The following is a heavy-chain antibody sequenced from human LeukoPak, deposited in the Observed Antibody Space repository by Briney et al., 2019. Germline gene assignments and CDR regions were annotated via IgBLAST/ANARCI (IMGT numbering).Heavy chain of an antibody. CDR1: GITLSNFA. CDR2: MSGSGDGT. Sequence: GGSLRLSCAVSGITLSNFAMSWVRQASGKGLEWVSAMSGSGDGTYYADSVKGRFTISRDNSKNTLYLQMNSLRAEDTAVYYCAKMMGQRLYDYCMDVWGKGTTVTVSS. D-gene: IGHD3-16*01. V-gene: IGHV3-23*01. J-gene: IGHJ6*03. CDR3: AKMMGQRLYDYCMDV.